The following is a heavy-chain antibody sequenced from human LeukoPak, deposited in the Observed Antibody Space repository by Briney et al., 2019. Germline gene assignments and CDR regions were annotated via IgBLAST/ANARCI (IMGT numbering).Heavy chain of an antibody. V-gene: IGHV3-7*01. Sequence: GGSLRLPCAASGFTSGFTFSNYWMSWVRQAPGKGLEWVANIKEDGSAEFYVDSVKGRFTISRDNAKNSLYLQMNSLRAEDTAVYYRATSRDAPMETGGQGTLVTVSS. CDR3: ATSRDAPMET. CDR1: GFTFSNYW. D-gene: IGHD5-18*01. J-gene: IGHJ4*02. CDR2: IKEDGSAE.